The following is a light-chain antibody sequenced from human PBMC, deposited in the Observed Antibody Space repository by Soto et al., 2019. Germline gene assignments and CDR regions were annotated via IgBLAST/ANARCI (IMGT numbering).Light chain of an antibody. J-gene: IGKJ5*01. CDR1: QSVSSSY. Sequence: EIVLTQSPGTLPLSPGERATLSCRASQSVSSSYLAWYQQTPGQAPRXXIYGASSRETGIPDRFSGSGAGTEFTLTISRLEPEDFAVYDCQQYGSSTITFGQGTRLEIK. CDR3: QQYGSSTIT. V-gene: IGKV3-20*01. CDR2: GAS.